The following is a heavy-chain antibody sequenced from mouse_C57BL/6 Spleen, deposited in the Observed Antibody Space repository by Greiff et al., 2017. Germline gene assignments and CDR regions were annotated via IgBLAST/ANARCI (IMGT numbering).Heavy chain of an antibody. J-gene: IGHJ2*01. D-gene: IGHD2-3*01. CDR3: ARFPLYDYFDY. CDR1: GYAFSSYW. V-gene: IGHV1-80*01. Sequence: QVQLQQPGAELVKPGASVKISCKASGYAFSSYWMNWVKQRPGKGLEWIGQIYPGDGDTNYNGKFKGKATLTADKSSSTAYMQLSSLTSEDSAVYFCARFPLYDYFDYWGQGTTLTVSS. CDR2: IYPGDGDT.